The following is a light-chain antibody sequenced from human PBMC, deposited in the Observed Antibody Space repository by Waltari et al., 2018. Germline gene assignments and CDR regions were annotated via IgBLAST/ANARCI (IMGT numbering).Light chain of an antibody. CDR3: QHYDSYSAT. V-gene: IGKV1-5*03. J-gene: IGKJ3*01. CDR1: QSIPRW. CDR2: KAS. Sequence: DIQMTQSPSTRSASVGDRVTITCRASQSIPRWLAWYQQKPGKAPKLLSYKASILESGVPSRFSGGGSGTEFTLTISSLQPDDFATYYCQHYDSYSATFGRGTKIEIK.